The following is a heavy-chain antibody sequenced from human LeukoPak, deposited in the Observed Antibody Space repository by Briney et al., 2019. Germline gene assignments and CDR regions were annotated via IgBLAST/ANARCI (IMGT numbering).Heavy chain of an antibody. CDR3: ARAVRVFSDAFDI. CDR2: IYYSGST. J-gene: IGHJ3*02. CDR1: GGSISSSSYY. Sequence: PSQTLSLTCTVSGGSISSSSYYWGWIRQPPGKGLEWIGSIYYSGSTYYNPSLKSRVTISVDTSKNQFSLKLSSVTAADTAVYYCARAVRVFSDAFDIWGQGTMVTVSS. V-gene: IGHV4-39*07. D-gene: IGHD2/OR15-2a*01.